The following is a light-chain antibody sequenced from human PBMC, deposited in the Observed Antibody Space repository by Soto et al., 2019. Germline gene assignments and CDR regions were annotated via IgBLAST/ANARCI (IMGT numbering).Light chain of an antibody. CDR2: DAS. CDR1: QSVSSY. J-gene: IGKJ5*01. Sequence: EIVLTQSPATLSLSPGEIATLSCRASQSVSSYLAGYQQKNGQPPRLLIYDASNSATAITARLSGSGSGTDFTLTISSLEHEDFAVYYCQQRSNWPPITFGQGTRLEIK. V-gene: IGKV3-11*01. CDR3: QQRSNWPPIT.